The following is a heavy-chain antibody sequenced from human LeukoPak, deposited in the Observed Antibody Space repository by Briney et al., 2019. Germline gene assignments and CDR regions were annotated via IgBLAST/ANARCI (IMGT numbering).Heavy chain of an antibody. CDR1: GFTFDDYA. CDR2: ITWNSGDI. Sequence: GGSLRLSCAASGFTFDDYAMHWVRQAPGKGLEWVSGITWNSGDIGYVDSVKGRFTISRDNAKNSLYLQMNSLRAEDTALYYCAKDTCSSTSCSNDYWGQGTLVTVSS. D-gene: IGHD2-2*01. CDR3: AKDTCSSTSCSNDY. V-gene: IGHV3-9*01. J-gene: IGHJ4*02.